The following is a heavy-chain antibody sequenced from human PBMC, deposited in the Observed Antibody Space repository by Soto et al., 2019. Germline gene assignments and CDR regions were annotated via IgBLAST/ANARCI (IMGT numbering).Heavy chain of an antibody. CDR3: ARQANYYYYGMDV. CDR2: IYYSGST. J-gene: IGHJ6*02. V-gene: IGHV4-39*01. CDR1: GTSITSRSSC. Sequence: SQTLSPASTLSGTSITSRSSCWGWILQPPGKGLEWIGSIYYSGSTYYSPSLKSRVTISVDTSKNQFSLKLSSVTAADTAVYYCARQANYYYYGMDVWGQGSTVS.